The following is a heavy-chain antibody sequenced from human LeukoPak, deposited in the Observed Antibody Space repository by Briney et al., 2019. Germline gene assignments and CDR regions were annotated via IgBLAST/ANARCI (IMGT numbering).Heavy chain of an antibody. J-gene: IGHJ3*02. Sequence: GASVKVSCKVSGYNLTELSMHWVRQAPGKGLEWMGGFDPEDGETIYAQKFQGRVTMTEDTSTDTAYMELSSLRSEDTAVCYCATQQWPPRSGRDAFDIWGQGTMVTVSS. CDR2: FDPEDGET. CDR1: GYNLTELS. CDR3: ATQQWPPRSGRDAFDI. V-gene: IGHV1-24*01. D-gene: IGHD6-19*01.